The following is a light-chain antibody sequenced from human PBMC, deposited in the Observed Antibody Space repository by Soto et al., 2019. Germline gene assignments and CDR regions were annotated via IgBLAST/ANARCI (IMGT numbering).Light chain of an antibody. Sequence: EIVITQSPATLSVSPGERATLSCRASQYINTRFAWYQHRPGQAPRLLIYQTSLRAAGIPARFSASGSGTDFTLTISDVQPEGVTLYCCNQPQCWPRTFGQVTTVDIK. CDR2: QTS. J-gene: IGKJ1*01. V-gene: IGKV3D-15*03. CDR3: NQPQCWPRT. CDR1: QYINTR.